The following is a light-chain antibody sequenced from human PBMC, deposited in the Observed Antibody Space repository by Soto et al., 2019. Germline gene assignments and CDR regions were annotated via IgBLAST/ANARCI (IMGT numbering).Light chain of an antibody. J-gene: IGLJ2*01. CDR2: DSN. V-gene: IGLV1-51*01. CDR1: SSNIGNNY. Sequence: QSVLTQPPSVSAAPGQKVTISCSGSSSNIGNNYVSWYQQLPGTAPKLLIYDSNQRPSGIPDRFSGSKSGTSATLDITGLQTGDEADYYCATWDSSLTGEVFGGGTKLTVL. CDR3: ATWDSSLTGEV.